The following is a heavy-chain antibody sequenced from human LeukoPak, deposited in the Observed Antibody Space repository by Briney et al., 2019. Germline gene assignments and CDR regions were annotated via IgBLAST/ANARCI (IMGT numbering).Heavy chain of an antibody. CDR2: MSYSGST. CDR1: GGSISSYY. Sequence: PSETLSLTCSVSGGSISSYYWSWIRQPPGKGLEWIGYMSYSGSTNYSPSLKRRVTISLDTSKNQFSLKLSSVTAADTAVYYCSRENGAFSPFGYWGQGILVTVLS. CDR3: SRENGAFSPFGY. D-gene: IGHD2-8*01. V-gene: IGHV4-59*01. J-gene: IGHJ4*02.